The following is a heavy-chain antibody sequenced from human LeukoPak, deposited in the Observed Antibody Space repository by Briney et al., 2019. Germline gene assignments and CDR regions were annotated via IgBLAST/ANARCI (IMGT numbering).Heavy chain of an antibody. J-gene: IGHJ4*02. CDR2: ISGSGGST. CDR1: GFTFSSYA. CDR3: AKGGSKVAAAITFDY. D-gene: IGHD6-13*01. Sequence: PGGSLRLSCAASGFTFSSYAMSWVRQAPGKGLEWVSAISGSGGSTYYADSVKGRFTTSRDNSKNTLYLQMNSLRAEDTAVYYCAKGGSKVAAAITFDYWGQGTLVTVSS. V-gene: IGHV3-23*01.